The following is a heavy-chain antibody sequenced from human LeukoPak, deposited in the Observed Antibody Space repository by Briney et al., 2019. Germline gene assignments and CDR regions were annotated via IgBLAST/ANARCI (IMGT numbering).Heavy chain of an antibody. CDR2: LSGSGANT. J-gene: IGHJ4*02. D-gene: IGHD2-21*01. CDR3: AKDGDSHSPPYYFDY. CDR1: GFTFSSYA. V-gene: IGHV3-23*01. Sequence: GGSLRLSCAASGFTFSSYAMNWVRQAPGKGLEWVSALSGSGANTYYADSVKGRFTISRDNSKNTLYLQMNSLRAEDTAVYYCAKDGDSHSPPYYFDYWGQGTLVTLSS.